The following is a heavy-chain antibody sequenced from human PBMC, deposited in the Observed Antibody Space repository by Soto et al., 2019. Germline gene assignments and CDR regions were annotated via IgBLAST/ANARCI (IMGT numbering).Heavy chain of an antibody. CDR1: GYTFTSYA. D-gene: IGHD3-16*01. V-gene: IGHV1-3*01. CDR3: ERDGGKMSDYYYYGMDV. Sequence: QVQLVQSGAEVKKPGASVKVSCKASGYTFTSYAMHWVRQAPGQRLEWMGWINAGNGNTKYSQKFQGRVTITRDTSASTAYRELSSLRSEDTAVYYCERDGGKMSDYYYYGMDVWCQGTTVTVTS. J-gene: IGHJ6*02. CDR2: INAGNGNT.